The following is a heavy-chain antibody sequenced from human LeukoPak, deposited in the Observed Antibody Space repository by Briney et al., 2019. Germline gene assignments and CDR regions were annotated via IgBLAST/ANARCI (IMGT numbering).Heavy chain of an antibody. Sequence: SVKLSCKASVGTFSIYAISWVRQSPGQGLEWTGGVIPIFGTANYAQKFQGRVTITADESTSTAYMELSSLRSEDTAVYYCATLGYCSGGSCYTVDYWGQGTLVTVSS. V-gene: IGHV1-69*13. CDR1: VGTFSIYA. CDR3: ATLGYCSGGSCYTVDY. J-gene: IGHJ4*02. D-gene: IGHD2-15*01. CDR2: VIPIFGTA.